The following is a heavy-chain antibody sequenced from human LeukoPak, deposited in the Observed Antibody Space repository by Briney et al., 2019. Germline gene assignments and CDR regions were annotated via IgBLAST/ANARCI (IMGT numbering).Heavy chain of an antibody. D-gene: IGHD5-24*01. CDR2: ISDDSDTI. CDR1: GFTFRIYG. J-gene: IGHJ4*02. CDR3: ARDRGWLQYIDY. Sequence: GGSLRLSCAASGFTFRIYGMNWVRQAPGKGPEWVSYISDDSDTIHYADSAKGRFTMSRDTAKDSLYLQLNSLRAEDTALYYCARDRGWLQYIDYWGQGTLVTVSS. V-gene: IGHV3-48*04.